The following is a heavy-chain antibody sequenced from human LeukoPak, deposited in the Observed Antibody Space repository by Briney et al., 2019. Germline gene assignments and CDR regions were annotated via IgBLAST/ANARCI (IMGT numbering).Heavy chain of an antibody. V-gene: IGHV3-21*01. J-gene: IGHJ4*02. CDR2: ISTGSSYI. CDR3: ARSFRGHYDSSGYDY. Sequence: GGSLRLSCAASGFTFSSYTMNWVRQAPGKGLEWVSSISTGSSYIYYADSVKGRFTISRDNAKNSLYLQMNSLRAEDTAVYSCARSFRGHYDSSGYDYWGQGTLVTVSS. D-gene: IGHD3-22*01. CDR1: GFTFSSYT.